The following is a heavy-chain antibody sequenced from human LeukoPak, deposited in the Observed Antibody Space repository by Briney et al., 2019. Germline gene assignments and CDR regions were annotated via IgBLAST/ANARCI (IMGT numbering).Heavy chain of an antibody. CDR3: ARHGRWLVQWGYYYYYMDV. Sequence: KASETLSLTCAVYGGSFSGYYWSWIRQPPGKGLEWIGEINHSGSTNYNPSLKSRVTISVDTSKNQFSLKLSSVTAADTAVYYCARHGRWLVQWGYYYYYMDVWGKGTTVTISS. V-gene: IGHV4-34*01. CDR2: INHSGST. J-gene: IGHJ6*03. D-gene: IGHD6-19*01. CDR1: GGSFSGYY.